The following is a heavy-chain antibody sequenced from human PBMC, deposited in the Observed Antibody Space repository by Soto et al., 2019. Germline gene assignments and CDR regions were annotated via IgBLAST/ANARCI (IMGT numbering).Heavy chain of an antibody. CDR1: GGTFSSYA. J-gene: IGHJ4*02. CDR2: IIPIFGTA. V-gene: IGHV1-69*13. Sequence: SVKVSCKASGGTFSSYAISWVRQAPGQGLEWMGGIIPIFGTANYAQKFQGRVTITADESTSTAYMELSSLRSEDTAVYYCARDYYYDSSGYFLAFYYWGQGTLVTVSS. D-gene: IGHD3-22*01. CDR3: ARDYYYDSSGYFLAFYY.